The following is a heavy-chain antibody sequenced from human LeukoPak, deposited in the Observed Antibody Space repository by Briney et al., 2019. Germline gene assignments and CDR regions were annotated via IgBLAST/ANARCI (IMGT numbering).Heavy chain of an antibody. V-gene: IGHV4-34*01. Sequence: PSETLSLTCAVYGGSFSGYYWSWIRQPPGKGLEWIGEINHSGSTNYNPSLKSRVTISVDTSKNQFSLKLSSVTAADTAVYYCARHGVLRYFDWAKNWFDPWGQGTLVTVSS. J-gene: IGHJ5*02. CDR1: GGSFSGYY. D-gene: IGHD3-9*01. CDR3: ARHGVLRYFDWAKNWFDP. CDR2: INHSGST.